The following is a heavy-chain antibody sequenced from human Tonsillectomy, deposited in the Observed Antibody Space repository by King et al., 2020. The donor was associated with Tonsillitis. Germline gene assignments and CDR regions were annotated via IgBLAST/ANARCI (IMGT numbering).Heavy chain of an antibody. J-gene: IGHJ4*02. Sequence: QLQESGPGLVKPSGTLSLTCTVSGASISSTSWWNWVRQSPGTGLEWIGEVYHSGNTNYNPSLKSRLIISVDKSKNQFSLSLNSVTAADTAVYFCARGEYSTIDYWGQGTLVTVFS. D-gene: IGHD4-11*01. CDR1: GASISSTSW. CDR2: VYHSGNT. CDR3: ARGEYSTIDY. V-gene: IGHV4-4*02.